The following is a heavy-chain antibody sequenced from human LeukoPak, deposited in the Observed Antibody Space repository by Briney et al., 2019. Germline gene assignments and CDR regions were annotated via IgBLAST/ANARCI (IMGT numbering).Heavy chain of an antibody. CDR2: INHSGST. Sequence: SETLSLTCAVYGGSFSGYYWSWIRQPPGKGLEWIGEINHSGSTNYNPSLKSRVTISVDTSKNQFSLKLSSVTAADTAVYYCARGFSWFGATGICFDYWGQGTLVTVSS. CDR1: GGSFSGYY. D-gene: IGHD3-10*01. J-gene: IGHJ4*02. V-gene: IGHV4-34*01. CDR3: ARGFSWFGATGICFDY.